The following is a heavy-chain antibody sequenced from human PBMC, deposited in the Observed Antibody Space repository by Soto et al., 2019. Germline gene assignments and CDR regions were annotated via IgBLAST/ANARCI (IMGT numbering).Heavy chain of an antibody. Sequence: GGSLRLSCAASGVTFSSYGMHWVRQAPGKGLEWVGVITYDGSNQYYADSVKGRFTISRDNSRNMLFLQMNSLRPDDTAVYYCARAPSGSYPEFDYWGQGTLVTVSS. D-gene: IGHD1-26*01. J-gene: IGHJ4*02. CDR1: GVTFSSYG. V-gene: IGHV3-30*03. CDR3: ARAPSGSYPEFDY. CDR2: ITYDGSNQ.